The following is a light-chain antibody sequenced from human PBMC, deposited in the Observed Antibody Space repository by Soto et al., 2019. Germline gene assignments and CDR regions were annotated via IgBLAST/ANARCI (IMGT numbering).Light chain of an antibody. J-gene: IGKJ1*01. V-gene: IGKV1-5*03. CDR3: QQYESFPRT. CDR1: QSINNW. Sequence: DIQMTQSPSTLSASVGDRVTITCRASQSINNWLAWYQQKPGKAPKLLIYKASSLESGVPSRFSGSGSGTEFTLSISSLQPDDFATYYCQQYESFPRTFGPGTKVEIK. CDR2: KAS.